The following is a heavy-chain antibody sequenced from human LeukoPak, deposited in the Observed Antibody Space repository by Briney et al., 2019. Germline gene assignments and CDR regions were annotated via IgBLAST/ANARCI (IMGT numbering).Heavy chain of an antibody. CDR1: GGSISSGSYY. J-gene: IGHJ6*04. CDR3: ARHPVLLWSHV. V-gene: IGHV4-61*02. Sequence: PSQALSLTCTVSGGSISSGSYYWSWIRQPAGKGLEWIGRIYTSGSTNYNPSLKSRVTISVDTSKNQFSLKLSSVTAADTAVYYCARHPVLLWSHVWGKGTTVTISS. CDR2: IYTSGST. D-gene: IGHD3-10*01.